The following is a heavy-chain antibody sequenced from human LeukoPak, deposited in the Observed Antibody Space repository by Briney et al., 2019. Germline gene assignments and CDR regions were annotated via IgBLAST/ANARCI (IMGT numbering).Heavy chain of an antibody. CDR3: ARGNWNPSYYYMDV. Sequence: ASVKVSCKASGYTFTSYGISWVRQAPGQGLEWMGWISAYNGNTNYAQKLQGRVTMTTDTSTSTDYTELRSLRSDDTAVYYCARGNWNPSYYYMDVWGKGTTVTVSS. D-gene: IGHD1-20*01. J-gene: IGHJ6*03. CDR2: ISAYNGNT. CDR1: GYTFTSYG. V-gene: IGHV1-18*01.